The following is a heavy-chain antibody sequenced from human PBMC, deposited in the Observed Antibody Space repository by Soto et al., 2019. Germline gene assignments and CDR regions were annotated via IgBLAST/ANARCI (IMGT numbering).Heavy chain of an antibody. CDR2: MSVSGDYT. Sequence: PGGSLRLSCTASGFTFSSYAMSWVRQAPGKGLEWVSVMSVSGDYTFYADSVKGRFTISRDNSKNTLYLQMNCLRAEDTAVYYCASVGITDFYFDSWGQGTQVTVSS. D-gene: IGHD1-26*01. CDR1: GFTFSSYA. V-gene: IGHV3-23*01. J-gene: IGHJ4*02. CDR3: ASVGITDFYFDS.